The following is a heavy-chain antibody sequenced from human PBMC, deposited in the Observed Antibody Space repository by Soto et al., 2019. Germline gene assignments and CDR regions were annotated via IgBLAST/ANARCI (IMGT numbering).Heavy chain of an antibody. Sequence: PXGALKLSCAASGFTFSSYEMNWFRQAPGKGLDWVSYISSRGSTIYYADSVKGRFTISRDNAKNSLYLQMNSLRAEDTAVYYCVRGSTNGFYYDSSGPSTTHDYWGQGTLVTVSS. CDR1: GFTFSSYE. V-gene: IGHV3-48*03. CDR2: ISSRGSTI. D-gene: IGHD3-22*01. CDR3: VRGSTNGFYYDSSGPSTTHDY. J-gene: IGHJ4*02.